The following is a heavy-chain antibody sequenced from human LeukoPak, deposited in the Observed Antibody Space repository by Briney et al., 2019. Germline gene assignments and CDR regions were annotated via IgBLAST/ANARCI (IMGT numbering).Heavy chain of an antibody. CDR1: GFTFSIYA. Sequence: GGSLRLSCAASGFTFSIYAITWVRQAPGKGLEWVSTISGSGGSTYYADSVKGRFTISRDNSKNTLYLQMNSLRAEDTAVYYCAKDRGSSWYPDFDYWGQGTLVTVSS. CDR3: AKDRGSSWYPDFDY. V-gene: IGHV3-23*01. CDR2: ISGSGGST. D-gene: IGHD6-13*01. J-gene: IGHJ4*02.